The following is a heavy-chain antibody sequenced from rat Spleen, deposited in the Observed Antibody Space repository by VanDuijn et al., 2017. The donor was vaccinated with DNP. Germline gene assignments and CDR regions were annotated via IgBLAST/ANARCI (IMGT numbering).Heavy chain of an antibody. CDR3: VTRNFDYNYFEY. J-gene: IGHJ2*01. CDR2: IVYDGNPT. CDR1: GFTFSDYY. V-gene: IGHV5S10*01. D-gene: IGHD1-2*01. Sequence: EVQLVESGGDLVQPGRSLKLFCAASGFTFSDYYMAWVRQSPKKGLEWVATIVYDGNPTYYRDSVMGRFTISRDNAKTTLFLQMDSLRSEDTATYYCVTRNFDYNYFEYWGQGVIVTVSS.